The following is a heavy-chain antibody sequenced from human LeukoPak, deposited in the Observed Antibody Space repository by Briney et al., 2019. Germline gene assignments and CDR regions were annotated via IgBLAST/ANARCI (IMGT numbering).Heavy chain of an antibody. Sequence: SETLSLTCSVSGGSISSGGYYWSWIRQSSGKGLEWIGNIYPGGSTYYNPSLKSRVTISVDTSKNQFSLKLSSVTAADTAVYYCASSYSYGFQAKIAFDIWGQGTMVTVSS. D-gene: IGHD5-18*01. CDR1: GGSISSGGYY. V-gene: IGHV4-30-2*06. CDR3: ASSYSYGFQAKIAFDI. J-gene: IGHJ3*02. CDR2: IYPGGST.